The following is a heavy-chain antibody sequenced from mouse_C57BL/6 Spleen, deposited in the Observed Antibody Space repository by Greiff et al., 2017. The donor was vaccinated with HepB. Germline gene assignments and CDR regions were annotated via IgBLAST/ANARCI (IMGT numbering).Heavy chain of an antibody. CDR2: IDPSDSYN. CDR3: ARNLWITTRNWYFDG. CDR1: GYTFTSYW. V-gene: IGHV1-50*01. J-gene: IGHJ1*03. D-gene: IGHD2-4*01. Sequence: QVQLQQPGAELVKPGASVKLSCKASGYTFTSYWMQWVKQRPGQGLEWIGEIDPSDSYNNYNQKFKGKATLTVDTSSSTAYMQLSSLTSEDSAVYDCARNLWITTRNWYFDGWGTGTTVTVSS.